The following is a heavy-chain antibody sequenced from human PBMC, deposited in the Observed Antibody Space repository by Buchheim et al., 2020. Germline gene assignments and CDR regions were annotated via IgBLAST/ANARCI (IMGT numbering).Heavy chain of an antibody. CDR1: GFTFSDHY. CDR2: SRNKANSYTT. V-gene: IGHV3-72*01. J-gene: IGHJ4*02. D-gene: IGHD3-22*01. CDR3: TRIPSNGYYYDY. Sequence: EVQLVESGGGLVQPGGSLRLTCAVSGFTFSDHYMDWVRQAPGKGLEWVGRSRNKANSYTTEYAASVKGRFTIPRDDSENSVSLQMNSLRTEDTAVYYCTRIPSNGYYYDYWGQGTL.